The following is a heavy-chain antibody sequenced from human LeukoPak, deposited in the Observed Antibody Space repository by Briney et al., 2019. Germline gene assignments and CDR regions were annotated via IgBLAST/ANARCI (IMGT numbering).Heavy chain of an antibody. Sequence: GGSLRLSCAASGLTFSSHWMHWVRQALGKGLVWVSRITNDGSSTTYADSVKGRFTISRDNAKNMLYLQVNSLRAEDTAVYYCATQQGGSPAYWGQGTLVTVSS. V-gene: IGHV3-74*01. CDR2: ITNDGSST. J-gene: IGHJ4*02. D-gene: IGHD3-16*01. CDR1: GLTFSSHW. CDR3: ATQQGGSPAY.